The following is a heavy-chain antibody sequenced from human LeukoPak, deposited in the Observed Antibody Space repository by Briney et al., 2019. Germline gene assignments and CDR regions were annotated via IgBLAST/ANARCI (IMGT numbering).Heavy chain of an antibody. V-gene: IGHV4-34*01. D-gene: IGHD2-21*01. CDR2: INHSGST. Sequence: SETLSLTCAVYGASFSGYYWNWLRQPPGKGLEWRGEINHSGSTNYSPSLKSRVTTSVDTSKNQFSLNLSSVTAADTAVYYCATWVLGDSYTYDYWGQGTLVTVAS. J-gene: IGHJ4*02. CDR1: GASFSGYY. CDR3: ATWVLGDSYTYDY.